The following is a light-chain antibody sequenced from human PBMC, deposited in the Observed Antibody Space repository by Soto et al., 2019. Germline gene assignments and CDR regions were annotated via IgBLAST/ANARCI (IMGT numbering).Light chain of an antibody. V-gene: IGLV2-14*01. J-gene: IGLJ2*01. CDR1: SSDVGGYTS. Sequence: QSVLTQPASVSGSPGQSITISCTGTSSDVGGYTSVSWYQQYPGKAPRLMIYEVSHRPSGVSNRFSGSKSGNTASLTISGLQAEDEADYYCSSYTSTTTPVVFGGGTQLTVL. CDR3: SSYTSTTTPVV. CDR2: EVS.